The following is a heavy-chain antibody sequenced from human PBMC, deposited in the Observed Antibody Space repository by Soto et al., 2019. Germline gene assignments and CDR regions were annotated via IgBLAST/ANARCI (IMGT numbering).Heavy chain of an antibody. CDR1: GASISGFY. Sequence: SETLSLTCTVSGASISGFYWSWIRKSAGKGLEWIGRIYATGITDYNPSLKSRVMMSVDTSKKQFSLKLRSVTAADTAVCYCVRDGTKTLRDWFDPWGQGISVTVSS. J-gene: IGHJ5*02. CDR2: IYATGIT. D-gene: IGHD1-1*01. V-gene: IGHV4-4*07. CDR3: VRDGTKTLRDWFDP.